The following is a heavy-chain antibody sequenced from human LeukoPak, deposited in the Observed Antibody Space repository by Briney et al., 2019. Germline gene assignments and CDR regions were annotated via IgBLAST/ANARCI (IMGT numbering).Heavy chain of an antibody. Sequence: GGSLRLSCAASGFTFSSYAMSWVRQAPGKGLEWVSAVSGSGGSTYYVDSVKGRFTISRDNSKNTLYLQMNSLRAEDTAVYYCAKSRFYYDSAGYTLDHWGQGTLVTVSS. CDR2: VSGSGGST. J-gene: IGHJ4*02. V-gene: IGHV3-23*01. D-gene: IGHD3-22*01. CDR3: AKSRFYYDSAGYTLDH. CDR1: GFTFSSYA.